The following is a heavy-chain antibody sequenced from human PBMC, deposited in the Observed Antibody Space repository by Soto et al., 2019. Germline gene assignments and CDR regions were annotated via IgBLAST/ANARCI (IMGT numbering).Heavy chain of an antibody. V-gene: IGHV3-30*18. Sequence: GVPPRLSCDVSAFTFRAYGMHWVRRAPGKVMEWVAAISHDGTNKNYGDSVKGRFTISRDNSKKTLYLQMNSLRPEDTALYYCAKDEYYYSRSGYYIFDSWGQGTLVTVSS. CDR3: AKDEYYYSRSGYYIFDS. CDR2: ISHDGTNK. CDR1: AFTFRAYG. D-gene: IGHD3-22*01. J-gene: IGHJ4*02.